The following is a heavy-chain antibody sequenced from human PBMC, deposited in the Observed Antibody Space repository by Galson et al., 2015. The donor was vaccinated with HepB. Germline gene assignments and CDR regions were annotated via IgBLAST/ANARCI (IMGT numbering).Heavy chain of an antibody. CDR2: ISTNGATI. Sequence: SLRLSCAASDFTFSRHTMSWVRQTPGQGLQWVSYISTNGATIHYADSVKGRFTVARDNAKNTMFLQMNTLRAEDTAIYYCATTLFGNGAYWTFEIWGQGTLVTVSS. D-gene: IGHD2-8*01. V-gene: IGHV3-48*04. CDR3: ATTLFGNGAYWTFEI. J-gene: IGHJ3*02. CDR1: DFTFSRHT.